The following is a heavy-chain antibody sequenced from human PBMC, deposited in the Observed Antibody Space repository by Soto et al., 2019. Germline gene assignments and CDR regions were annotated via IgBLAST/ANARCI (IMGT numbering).Heavy chain of an antibody. J-gene: IGHJ6*02. D-gene: IGHD6-19*01. Sequence: SETLSLTCTVSGGSISSYYWSWIRRPPGKGLEWIGYIYYSGSTNYNPSLKSRVTISVDTSKNQFSLKLSSVTAADTAVYYCARVGGAVAGTYYYYGMDVWGQGTTVTVSS. CDR3: ARVGGAVAGTYYYYGMDV. V-gene: IGHV4-59*01. CDR2: IYYSGST. CDR1: GGSISSYY.